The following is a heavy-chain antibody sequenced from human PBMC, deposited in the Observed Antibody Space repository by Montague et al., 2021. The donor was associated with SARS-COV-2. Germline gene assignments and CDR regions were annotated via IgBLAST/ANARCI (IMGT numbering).Heavy chain of an antibody. J-gene: IGHJ4*02. CDR1: VDSISAEL. V-gene: IGHV4-59*13. CDR3: ASPGGYCTGGSCYYVY. D-gene: IGHD2-15*01. Sequence: SETLSLTCAVSVDSISAELRRRTGEHTCELLERAGHVCHSVGANYNPSLKSRVTISIDTSKNQFSLELSSVTAADMAVYYCASPGGYCTGGSCYYVYWGQGTLVTVSS. CDR2: VCHSVGA.